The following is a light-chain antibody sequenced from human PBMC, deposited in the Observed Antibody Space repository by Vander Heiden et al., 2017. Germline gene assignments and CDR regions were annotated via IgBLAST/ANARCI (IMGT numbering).Light chain of an antibody. CDR3: CSYAGSPYV. CDR1: SSDVGSYNL. CDR2: EVS. J-gene: IGLJ1*01. Sequence: QSALTQPASVPGSPGQSITISCTGISSDVGSYNLVSWYQQHPGKGPKLMIYEVSKWPSGVSNRFSGSKSGNTASLTISGLQAEDEADYFCCSYAGSPYVFGTGTKVTVL. V-gene: IGLV2-23*02.